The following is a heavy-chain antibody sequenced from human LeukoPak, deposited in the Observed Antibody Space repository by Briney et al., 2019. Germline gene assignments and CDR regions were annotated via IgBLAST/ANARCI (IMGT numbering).Heavy chain of an antibody. D-gene: IGHD5-24*01. CDR3: ARGPRWLQDYFNY. CDR2: IYYSGGT. J-gene: IGHJ4*02. CDR1: GGSISSSTYY. Sequence: SETLSLTCTVSGGSISSSTYYWGWIRQPPGKGLEWVGSIYYSGGTYYNPSLKSRVTISVDTSENQFSLKLSSVTATDTAVYYCARGPRWLQDYFNYWGQGTLATVSS. V-gene: IGHV4-39*07.